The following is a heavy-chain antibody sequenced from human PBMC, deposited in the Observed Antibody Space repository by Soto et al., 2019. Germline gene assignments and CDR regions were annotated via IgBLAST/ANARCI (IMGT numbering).Heavy chain of an antibody. V-gene: IGHV1-69*01. Sequence: QVQLVQSGAEVKKPGSSVKVSCKASGGTFSSYAISWVRQAPGQGLEWMGGVIPIFGTANYAQKIQGRVTITADESTSTAYMELSSLRSEDTAVYYCARDSERLRLGELSTTYWYFDLWGRGTLVTVSS. J-gene: IGHJ2*01. D-gene: IGHD3-16*02. CDR1: GGTFSSYA. CDR3: ARDSERLRLGELSTTYWYFDL. CDR2: VIPIFGTA.